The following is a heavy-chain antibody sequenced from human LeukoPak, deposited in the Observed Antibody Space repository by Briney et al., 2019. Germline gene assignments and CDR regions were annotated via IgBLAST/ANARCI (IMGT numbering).Heavy chain of an antibody. CDR2: INPNNGAT. V-gene: IGHV1-2*02. CDR1: GYTFTGYY. Sequence: ASVTVSCKASGYTFTGYYIHWVRQAPGQGPEWVGWINPNNGATNYAQKFHGRVTMTTDTSTSTAYVELTSLRSDDTAVYYCARALGDDGYQEKWGQGTLVTVSS. D-gene: IGHD5-24*01. CDR3: ARALGDDGYQEK. J-gene: IGHJ4*02.